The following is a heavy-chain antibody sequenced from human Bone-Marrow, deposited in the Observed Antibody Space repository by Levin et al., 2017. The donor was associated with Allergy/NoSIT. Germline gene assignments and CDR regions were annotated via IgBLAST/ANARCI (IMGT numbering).Heavy chain of an antibody. CDR3: ARGIAAAGTSPEAFDY. D-gene: IGHD6-13*01. J-gene: IGHJ4*02. Sequence: KISCKASGGTFSSYAISWVRQAPGQGLEWMGGIIPIFGTANYAQKFQGRVTITADKSTSTAYMELSSLRSEDTAVYYCARGIAAAGTSPEAFDYWGQGTLVTVSS. CDR1: GGTFSSYA. CDR2: IIPIFGTA. V-gene: IGHV1-69*06.